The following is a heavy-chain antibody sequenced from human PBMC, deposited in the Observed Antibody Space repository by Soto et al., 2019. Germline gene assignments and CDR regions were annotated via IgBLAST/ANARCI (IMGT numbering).Heavy chain of an antibody. Sequence: SLKISCKGSGYMFTSYWISWVRQMPGKGLEWMGRIDPSNSYTHYSPSFHGHVTISADNSISTAYLQWSNLRASDTAIYYCAFLDTSLDFDFWGQGTLVTVSS. CDR3: AFLDTSLDFDF. CDR2: IDPSNSYT. V-gene: IGHV5-10-1*01. CDR1: GYMFTSYW. D-gene: IGHD3-3*02. J-gene: IGHJ4*02.